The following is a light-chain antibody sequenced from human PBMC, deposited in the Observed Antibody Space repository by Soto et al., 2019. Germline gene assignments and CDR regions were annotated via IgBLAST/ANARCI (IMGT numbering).Light chain of an antibody. J-gene: IGKJ1*01. CDR2: DAS. CDR1: QSIRND. V-gene: IGKV3D-15*01. Sequence: DIVMTQSPATLSVSPGERATLSCRASQSIRNDLAWYQQKPGQAPRLLIYDASTRATGIPARFSGSGSGTEFTLTISSLPSDDFAIYYCHQYNNWPPWTFGQGIKVEI. CDR3: HQYNNWPPWT.